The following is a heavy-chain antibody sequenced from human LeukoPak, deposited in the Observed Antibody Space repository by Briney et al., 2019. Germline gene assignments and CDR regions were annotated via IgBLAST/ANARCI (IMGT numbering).Heavy chain of an antibody. CDR1: GGSISSYY. D-gene: IGHD3-3*01. CDR2: INYSGST. Sequence: PSETLSLTCTVSGGSISSYYWSWIRQTPGKGLEWIGYINYSGSTDYNPSLKSRLTISVASSKNQFSLELTSVTAADTAVYYCAGQLYDSSSGYYRGGFYYMDVWGKGTTVAVS. CDR3: AGQLYDSSSGYYRGGFYYMDV. V-gene: IGHV4-59*01. J-gene: IGHJ6*03.